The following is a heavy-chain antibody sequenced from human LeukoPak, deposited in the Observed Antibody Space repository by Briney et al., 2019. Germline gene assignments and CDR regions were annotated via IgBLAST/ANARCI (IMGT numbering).Heavy chain of an antibody. CDR2: IKQDGSEK. D-gene: IGHD1-7*01. CDR1: GFTISSYW. V-gene: IGHV3-7*01. J-gene: IGHJ5*02. CDR3: ARDKSITGTPNWFDP. Sequence: GGSLRLSCAASGFTISSYWMSWVRQAPGKGLEWVANIKQDGSEKYYVDSVKGRFTISRDNAKNSLYLQMNSLRAEDTAVYYCARDKSITGTPNWFDPWGQGTLVTVSS.